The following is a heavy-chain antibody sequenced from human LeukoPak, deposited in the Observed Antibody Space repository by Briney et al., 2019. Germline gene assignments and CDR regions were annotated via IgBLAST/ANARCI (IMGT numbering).Heavy chain of an antibody. V-gene: IGHV3-43*02. J-gene: IGHJ4*02. CDR3: AKPRGSGWFPSDY. Sequence: PGGSLRLSCAASGFTFDDYAMDWVRHAPGKGLEWVSLITGDGRNTYYADSVEGRFTISRDNSKNSLYLQMNSLRIEDTAFYYCAKPRGSGWFPSDYWGQGTLVTVSS. CDR1: GFTFDDYA. CDR2: ITGDGRNT. D-gene: IGHD6-19*01.